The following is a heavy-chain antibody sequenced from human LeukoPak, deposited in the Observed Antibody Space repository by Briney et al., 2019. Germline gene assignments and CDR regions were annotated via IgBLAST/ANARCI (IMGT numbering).Heavy chain of an antibody. J-gene: IGHJ4*02. CDR1: GDSVSSNSGV. CDR3: AREAAAGWVDY. Sequence: SQTLSLTCAISGDSVSSNSGVWTWIRQSPSRGFEWLGRTFYRSKWYNHYAVSVKSRITINPDTSKNQFSLQLNSVTPEDTAVYHCAREAAAGWVDYWGQGTLVTVSS. CDR2: TFYRSKWYN. V-gene: IGHV6-1*01. D-gene: IGHD6-13*01.